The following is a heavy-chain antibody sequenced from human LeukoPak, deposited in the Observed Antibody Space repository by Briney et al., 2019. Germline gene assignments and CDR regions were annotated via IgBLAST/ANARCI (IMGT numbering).Heavy chain of an antibody. CDR1: GFTFSSNA. J-gene: IGHJ4*02. Sequence: QTGGSLRLSCAASGFTFSSNAVSWVRQAPGKGLEWVSAISGSGGTTYYADSVKGRFTISRDNSKNTLYLQMDSLRPEDTAMYYCTSEGDFDYWGQGTLVTVSS. V-gene: IGHV3-23*01. CDR3: TSEGDFDY. CDR2: ISGSGGTT. D-gene: IGHD1-26*01.